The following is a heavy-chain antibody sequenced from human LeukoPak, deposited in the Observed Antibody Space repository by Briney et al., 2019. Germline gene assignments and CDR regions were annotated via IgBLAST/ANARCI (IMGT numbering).Heavy chain of an antibody. D-gene: IGHD4-11*01. CDR1: GDSISSYY. V-gene: IGHV4-59*01. Sequence: PSETLSLTCTVSGDSISSYYWSWLRQPPGKGLEWIGYIYYSGSTNYNPSLKSRVTISVDTSKNQFSLKLSSVTAADTAMYYCATTVTQASYHYMDVWGKGTTVTVSS. J-gene: IGHJ6*03. CDR3: ATTVTQASYHYMDV. CDR2: IYYSGST.